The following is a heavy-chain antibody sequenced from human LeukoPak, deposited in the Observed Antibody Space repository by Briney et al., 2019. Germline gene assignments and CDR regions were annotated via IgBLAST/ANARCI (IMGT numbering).Heavy chain of an antibody. CDR3: ALLSVEAFDI. CDR2: ISSSSSTI. Sequence: PGGSLRLSCATSGFTFSSYSMNWVRQAPGKGLEWVSYISSSSSTIYYADSVKGRFTISRDNAKNSLYLQMNSLRAEDTAVYYCALLSVEAFDIWGQGTMVTVSS. V-gene: IGHV3-48*01. CDR1: GFTFSSYS. J-gene: IGHJ3*02. D-gene: IGHD2-15*01.